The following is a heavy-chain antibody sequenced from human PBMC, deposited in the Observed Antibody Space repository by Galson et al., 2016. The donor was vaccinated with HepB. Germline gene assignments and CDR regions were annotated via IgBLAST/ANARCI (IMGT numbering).Heavy chain of an antibody. Sequence: PALVKPTQTLTLTCTFSGFSLSTSGVGVGWIRQPPGKALEWLALIYWDDDKRYSPSLKSRLTITKDTSQNQVVLTMINMDPGDTATYYCARLGCSYGNLDYRGPGNPGTVSS. CDR1: GFSLSTSGVG. V-gene: IGHV2-5*02. D-gene: IGHD5-18*01. CDR3: ARLGCSYGNLDY. J-gene: IGHJ4*01. CDR2: IYWDDDK.